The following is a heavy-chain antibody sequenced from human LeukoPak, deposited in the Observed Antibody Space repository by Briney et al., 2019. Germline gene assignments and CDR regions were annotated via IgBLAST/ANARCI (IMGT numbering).Heavy chain of an antibody. Sequence: SETLSLTCAVYGGSFSGYYWSWIRQPPGKGLEWIGEINHSGSTNYNPSLKSRVTISVDTSKNQFSLKLSSVTAADTAVYYCARDESYYDSPRFAFDIWGQGTMVIVSS. J-gene: IGHJ3*02. CDR2: INHSGST. D-gene: IGHD3-22*01. V-gene: IGHV4-34*01. CDR3: ARDESYYDSPRFAFDI. CDR1: GGSFSGYY.